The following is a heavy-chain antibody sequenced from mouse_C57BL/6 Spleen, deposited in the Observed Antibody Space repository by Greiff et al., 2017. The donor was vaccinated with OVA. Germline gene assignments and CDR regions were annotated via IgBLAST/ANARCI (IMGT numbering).Heavy chain of an antibody. V-gene: IGHV1-50*01. CDR1: GYTFTSYW. D-gene: IGHD1-1*02. CDR2: IDPSDSYT. CDR3: ARGDYGGYYAMDY. Sequence: VQLQQPGAELVKPGASVKLSCKASGYTFTSYWMQWVKQRPGQGLEWIGEIDPSDSYTNYNQKFKGKATLTVDTSSSTAYMQLSSLTSEDSAVYYCARGDYGGYYAMDYWGQGTSVTVSS. J-gene: IGHJ4*01.